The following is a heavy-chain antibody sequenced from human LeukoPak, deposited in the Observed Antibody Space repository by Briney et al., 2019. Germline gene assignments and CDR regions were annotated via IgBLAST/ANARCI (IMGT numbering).Heavy chain of an antibody. CDR2: ISYDGSNK. Sequence: PGGSLRLSCAASRFTFSSYAMHWVRQAPGKGLEWVAVISYDGSNKYYADSVKGRFTISRDNSKNTLYLQMNSLRAEDTAVYYCARGPNYYDSLEGPFDYWGQGTLVTVSS. V-gene: IGHV3-30*04. D-gene: IGHD3-22*01. J-gene: IGHJ4*02. CDR1: RFTFSSYA. CDR3: ARGPNYYDSLEGPFDY.